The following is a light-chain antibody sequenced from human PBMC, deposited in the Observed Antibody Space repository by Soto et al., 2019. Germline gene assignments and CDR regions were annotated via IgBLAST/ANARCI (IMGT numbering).Light chain of an antibody. CDR2: DTS. CDR1: QGIGDT. CDR3: QQSNSIPPWT. Sequence: EIVMTQSPATLSVSPGEGATLSCRASQGIGDTLAWYQQKPGQTPRLLIYDTSIRAAGVPARFSGSRSGAEFTLTISSLQSEDFATYYCQQSNSIPPWTFGQGTKVEIK. V-gene: IGKV3-15*01. J-gene: IGKJ1*01.